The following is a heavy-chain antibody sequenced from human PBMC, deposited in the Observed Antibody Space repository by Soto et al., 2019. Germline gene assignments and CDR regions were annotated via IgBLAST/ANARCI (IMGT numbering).Heavy chain of an antibody. CDR1: GGSISSGGYY. V-gene: IGHV4-31*03. CDR3: ARRKLLRGEADY. D-gene: IGHD2-15*01. J-gene: IGHJ4*02. CDR2: IYYSGST. Sequence: QVQLQESGPGLVKPSQTLSLTCTVSGGSISSGGYYWSWIRQHPGKGLEWIGYIYYSGSTYYNPSLKSRVTISVDTSKNQFALKLSSVTAADTAVYYCARRKLLRGEADYWGQGTLVTVSS.